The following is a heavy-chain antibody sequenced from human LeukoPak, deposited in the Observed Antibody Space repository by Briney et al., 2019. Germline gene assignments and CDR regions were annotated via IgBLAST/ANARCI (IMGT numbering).Heavy chain of an antibody. Sequence: GGSLRLSCTASGFTFSTYAMIWVRQARGKGLQWVSAISFDGAGTYYAASVKGRLTISRDNSKSTLYLQMNGLRAEDTAVYYCAKDGDYYDSSGYPGGDYWGQGTLVTVSS. CDR2: ISFDGAGT. CDR1: GFTFSTYA. V-gene: IGHV3-23*01. CDR3: AKDGDYYDSSGYPGGDY. J-gene: IGHJ4*02. D-gene: IGHD3-22*01.